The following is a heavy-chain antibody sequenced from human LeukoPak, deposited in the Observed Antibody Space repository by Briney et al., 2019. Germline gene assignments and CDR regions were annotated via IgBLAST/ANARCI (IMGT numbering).Heavy chain of an antibody. V-gene: IGHV4-59*13. Sequence: SETLSLTCTLSGGSISSYYWTWIRQPPGKGLEWIGYIYYSGSTNYNPSLKSRVTISVDTSKNQFSLKLSSVTAADTAVYYYARKIWFDPWGQGTLVTVSS. CDR1: GGSISSYY. J-gene: IGHJ5*02. CDR3: ARKIWFDP. CDR2: IYYSGST.